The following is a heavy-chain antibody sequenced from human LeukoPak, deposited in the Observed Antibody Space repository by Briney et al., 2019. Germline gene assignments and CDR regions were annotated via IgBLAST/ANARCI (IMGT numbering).Heavy chain of an antibody. V-gene: IGHV3-30-3*01. CDR3: ARDRLKGQQLVLNY. J-gene: IGHJ4*02. CDR1: GFTFSSYA. Sequence: PGGSLRLSCAASGFTFSSYAMHWVRQAPGKGLEWVAVISYDGSNKYYADSVKGRFTISRDNSKNTLYLQMNSLRAEDTAVYYCARDRLKGQQLVLNYWGQGTLVTVSS. D-gene: IGHD6-13*01. CDR2: ISYDGSNK.